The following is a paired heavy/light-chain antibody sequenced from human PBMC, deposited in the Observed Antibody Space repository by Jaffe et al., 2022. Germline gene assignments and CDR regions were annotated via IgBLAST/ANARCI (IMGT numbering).Heavy chain of an antibody. CDR3: MRDRGVEFTSGWLSGYFDL. J-gene: IGHJ2*01. V-gene: IGHV3-30*02. CDR1: GFTFSNFG. D-gene: IGHD6-19*01. CDR2: IALGGAAK. Sequence: QEQLVESGGGVVQPGGSLRLSCTAFGFTFSNFGMRWVRQPPGKGLQWVAFIALGGAAKYNVESVRGRFTISRDNSKNTLYLQMSSLTADDTAVYYCMRDRGVEFTSGWLSGYFDLWGRGTLVTVSS.
Light chain of an antibody. V-gene: IGLV2-23*02. CDR3: CSYAGSFTVV. Sequence: QSALTQPASVSGSPGQSIAISCTGTNSDVGSYDLVSWYQQHPNKAPKLIIYEVTKRPSGISSRFSASKSDNTASLTISGLQPEDEADYYCCSYAGSFTVVFGGGTKLTVL. CDR1: NSDVGSYDL. J-gene: IGLJ2*01. CDR2: EVT.